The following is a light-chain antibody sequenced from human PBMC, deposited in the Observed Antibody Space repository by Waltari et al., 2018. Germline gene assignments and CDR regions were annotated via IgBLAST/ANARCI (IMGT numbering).Light chain of an antibody. Sequence: DIQMTQSPSTLSASVGDRVTITCRASQSISSWLAWYQQKPGKAPKLLIYKASSLESGVPSRFIGSGSGTEFTLTISSLQPDDFATYYCQQYNSYSGHAFGGGTKVEIK. CDR1: QSISSW. CDR2: KAS. J-gene: IGKJ4*01. V-gene: IGKV1-5*03. CDR3: QQYNSYSGHA.